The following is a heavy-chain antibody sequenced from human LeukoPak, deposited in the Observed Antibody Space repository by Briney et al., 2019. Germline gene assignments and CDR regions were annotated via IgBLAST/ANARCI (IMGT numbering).Heavy chain of an antibody. D-gene: IGHD2-2*01. V-gene: IGHV1-69*06. Sequence: SVKVSCKASGGTFSSYAISWVRQAPGQGLEWMGGIIPIFGTANYAQKFQGRVTITADKSTSTAYMELSSLRSEDTAVYYCASKPWYQLLWDWFDPWAREPWSPSPQ. CDR3: ASKPWYQLLWDWFDP. CDR2: IIPIFGTA. J-gene: IGHJ5*02. CDR1: GGTFSSYA.